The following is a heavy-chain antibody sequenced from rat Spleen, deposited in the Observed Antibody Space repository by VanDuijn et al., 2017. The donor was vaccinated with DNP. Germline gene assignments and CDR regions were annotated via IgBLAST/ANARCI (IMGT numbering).Heavy chain of an antibody. D-gene: IGHD1-11*01. Sequence: EVKLVESGGGLVQPGRSLKLSCVASGFNFNGYWMGWVRQAPGKGLEWIGEINKESGTIIYSPSLKDKFTISRDNAQNTLYLQMNKLGSEDTAIYHCAKGPNYGGYSDFFDYWGQGVMVTVSS. CDR1: GFNFNGYW. J-gene: IGHJ2*01. V-gene: IGHV4-2*01. CDR3: AKGPNYGGYSDFFDY. CDR2: INKESGTI.